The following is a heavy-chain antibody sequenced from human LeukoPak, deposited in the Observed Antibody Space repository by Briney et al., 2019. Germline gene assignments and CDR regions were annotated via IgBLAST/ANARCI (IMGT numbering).Heavy chain of an antibody. J-gene: IGHJ4*02. CDR1: GFTFSSYG. D-gene: IGHD2-15*01. V-gene: IGHV3-33*01. Sequence: PGGSLRLSCAASGFTFSSYGMHWVRQAPGKGLEWVAVIWYDGSNKYYADSVKGRFTISRDNSKNTLYLQMNSLRAEDTAVYYCARDSCSGGSCYSYYFDYWGQGTLVTVSS. CDR2: IWYDGSNK. CDR3: ARDSCSGGSCYSYYFDY.